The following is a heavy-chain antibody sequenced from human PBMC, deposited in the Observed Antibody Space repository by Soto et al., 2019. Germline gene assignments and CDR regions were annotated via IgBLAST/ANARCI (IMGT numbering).Heavy chain of an antibody. CDR2: IYWDDDK. J-gene: IGHJ4*02. CDR1: GCSLSTTEVG. Sequence: ASLPTRVSPREGLGLSVGLGGCSLSTTEVGVGWIRQPPGKALEWLALIYWDDDKRYSPSLQSGLTITKDTSKNQVVLTMTDVGPADTATYYCAHIVSGGYNSGWYGFFYDSWGQGTLVTVSS. D-gene: IGHD6-19*01. V-gene: IGHV2-5*02. CDR3: AHIVSGGYNSGWYGFFYDS.